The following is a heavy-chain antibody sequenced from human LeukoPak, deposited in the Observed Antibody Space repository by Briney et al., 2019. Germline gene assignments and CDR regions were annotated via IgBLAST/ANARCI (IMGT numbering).Heavy chain of an antibody. V-gene: IGHV4-34*01. CDR1: GGSFSGYY. D-gene: IGHD1-26*01. J-gene: IGHJ4*02. CDR2: INHSGST. CDR3: ARGLGARDY. Sequence: PSETLSLICAVYGGSFSGYYWSWIRQPPGKGLEWIGEINHSGSTNYNPSLKSRVTISVDTSKNQFSLKLSSVTAADTAVYYCARGLGARDYWGQGTLATVSS.